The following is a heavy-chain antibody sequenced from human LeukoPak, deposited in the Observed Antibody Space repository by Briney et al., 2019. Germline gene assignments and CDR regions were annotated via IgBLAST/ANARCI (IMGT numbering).Heavy chain of an antibody. V-gene: IGHV3-48*02. D-gene: IGHD2-21*02. CDR3: AREPRYCGGDCGAFDI. CDR1: GFTFSSYS. J-gene: IGHJ3*02. Sequence: GGSLRLSCAASGFTFSSYSLNWVRQAPGKGLEWVSHISSGSSAIFYADSVRGRFTISRDNAKNSLYMQMISLRDEDTAAYYCAREPRYCGGDCGAFDIWGQGTMVTVSS. CDR2: ISSGSSAI.